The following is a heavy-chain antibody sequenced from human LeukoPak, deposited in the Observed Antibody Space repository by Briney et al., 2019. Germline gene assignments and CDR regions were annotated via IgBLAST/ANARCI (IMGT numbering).Heavy chain of an antibody. D-gene: IGHD1-26*01. CDR1: GFTFSSYW. J-gene: IGHJ4*02. Sequence: GGSLRLSCAASGFTFSSYWMHWVRQAPGEGLVWVSRIDSDGSSTSYADSVKGRFTISRDNAKNTLYLQMNSLRAEDTAVYYCASWGSVGAEYLYWGQGTLVTVSS. V-gene: IGHV3-74*01. CDR2: IDSDGSST. CDR3: ASWGSVGAEYLY.